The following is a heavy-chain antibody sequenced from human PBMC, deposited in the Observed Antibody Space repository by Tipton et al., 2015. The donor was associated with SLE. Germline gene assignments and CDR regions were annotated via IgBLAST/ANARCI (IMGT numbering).Heavy chain of an antibody. CDR3: ARARNRFSPPFDD. D-gene: IGHD2/OR15-2a*01. V-gene: IGHV4-59*12. J-gene: IGHJ4*02. CDR1: GDSIGTYY. Sequence: TLSLTCTVSGDSIGTYYWSWIRQTPGKALEWIGYVHYSGNTNYRSSLRSRVTISVDRSKDQFSLNLTSVTAADTAVYYCARARNRFSPPFDDWGQGTLVTVSS. CDR2: VHYSGNT.